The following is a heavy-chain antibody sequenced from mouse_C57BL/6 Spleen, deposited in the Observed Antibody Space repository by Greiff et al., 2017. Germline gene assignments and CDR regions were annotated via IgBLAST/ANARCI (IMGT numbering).Heavy chain of an antibody. CDR2: IDPSDSYT. D-gene: IGHD4-1*01. Sequence: QVQLQQPGAELVMPGASVKLSCKASGYTFTSYWMHWVKQRPGQGLEWIGEIDPSDSYTNYNQKFKGKSTLTVDKSSSTAYMQLSSLTSEDSAVYYCATKGALGGEIWFAYWGQGTLVTVSA. J-gene: IGHJ3*01. CDR3: ATKGALGGEIWFAY. V-gene: IGHV1-69*01. CDR1: GYTFTSYW.